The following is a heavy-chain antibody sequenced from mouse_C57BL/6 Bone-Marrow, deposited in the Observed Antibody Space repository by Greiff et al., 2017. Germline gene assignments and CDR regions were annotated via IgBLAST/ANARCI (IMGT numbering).Heavy chain of an antibody. CDR1: GYSFTSYW. CDR2: IYPGNSDT. J-gene: IGHJ3*01. Sequence: VQLQQSGPVLARPGASVKMSCKLSGYSFTSYWMHWGKQRPGQGLEWIGAIYPGNSDTSYNQKFTGKAKLTAVTSASTAYMELSSLTNEYSAVYYCMFHLLRFAYWGQGTLVTFAA. CDR3: MFHLLRFAY. D-gene: IGHD2-1*01. V-gene: IGHV1-5*01.